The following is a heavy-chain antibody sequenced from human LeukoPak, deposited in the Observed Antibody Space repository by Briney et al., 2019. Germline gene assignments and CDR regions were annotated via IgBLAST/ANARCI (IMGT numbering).Heavy chain of an antibody. V-gene: IGHV3-66*02. CDR3: SRDPAGFPDPPYSSYMAV. J-gene: IGHJ6*03. CDR1: GFTVSRNV. CDR2: TYSDDRA. D-gene: IGHD1-14*01. Sequence: GRSLRLSCVASGFTVSRNVMSLVPQAPGKGLESLSLTYSDDRAFYADSVKRRFTISRTHSHTTLFLHMTSLKPEDTAIYYCSRDPAGFPDPPYSSYMAVWGNGPTVPVSS.